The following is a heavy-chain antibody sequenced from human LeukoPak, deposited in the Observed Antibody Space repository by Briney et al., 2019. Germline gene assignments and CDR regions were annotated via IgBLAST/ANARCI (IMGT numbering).Heavy chain of an antibody. CDR2: IRSKTYGGTT. CDR3: SRGVPASDP. J-gene: IGHJ5*02. CDR1: GFTFGDYA. D-gene: IGHD2-2*01. Sequence: SGGSLRLSCIGSGFTFGDYAMKWVRQAPGKGLEWVGFIRSKTYGGTTEYAASVKGRFTISRDDSKSIAYLQLNSLKTEDTAVYYCSRGVPASDPWGQGTLVTVSS. V-gene: IGHV3-49*04.